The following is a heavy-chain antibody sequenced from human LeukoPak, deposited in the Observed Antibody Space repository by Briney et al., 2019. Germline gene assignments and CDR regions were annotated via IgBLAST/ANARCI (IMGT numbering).Heavy chain of an antibody. V-gene: IGHV3-74*01. CDR2: INTDGSST. J-gene: IGHJ4*02. Sequence: TGGSLRLSCAASGFTFSSSWMHWVRQAPGKGLLWVSRINTDGSSTIYADSVEGRFIASRDNAKNTLHLQMNSLRAEDTAVYFCARDRGGSGPTTTDYWGQGTLVTVSS. D-gene: IGHD6-19*01. CDR3: ARDRGGSGPTTTDY. CDR1: GFTFSSSW.